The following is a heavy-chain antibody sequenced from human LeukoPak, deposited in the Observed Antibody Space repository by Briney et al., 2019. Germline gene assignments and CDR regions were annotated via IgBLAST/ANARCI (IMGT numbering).Heavy chain of an antibody. CDR1: GGSVSNYY. V-gene: IGHV4-38-2*01. CDR2: IYHSGST. D-gene: IGHD3-22*01. CDR3: VLWDSSGYQSVDY. Sequence: SETLSLTCAVSGGSVSNYYWGWIRQPPGKGLEWIGSIYHSGSTYYNPSLKSRVTISVDTSKNQFSLKRSSVTAADTAVYYCVLWDSSGYQSVDYWGQGTLVTVSS. J-gene: IGHJ4*02.